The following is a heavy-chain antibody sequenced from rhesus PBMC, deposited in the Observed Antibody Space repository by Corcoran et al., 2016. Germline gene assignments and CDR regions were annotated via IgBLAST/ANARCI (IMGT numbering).Heavy chain of an antibody. D-gene: IGHD3-34*01. J-gene: IGHJ4*01. Sequence: QVQLQESGPGVVQPSETLSLPCAVSGGSLRGYYLWRWIRHPPGQGLEWIGYIGGSSGSTNYNPSLKNRVTISKDTSKNQFSLKLSSVTAADTAVYYCARGTGVIMYYFDYWGQGVLVTVSS. V-gene: IGHV4-165*01. CDR2: IGGSSGST. CDR1: GGSLRGYY. CDR3: ARGTGVIMYYFDY.